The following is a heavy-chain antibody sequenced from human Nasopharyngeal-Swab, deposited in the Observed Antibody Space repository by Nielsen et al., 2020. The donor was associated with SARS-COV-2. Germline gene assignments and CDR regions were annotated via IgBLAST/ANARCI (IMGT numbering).Heavy chain of an antibody. J-gene: IGHJ6*03. CDR2: ISGSGGGT. D-gene: IGHD3-16*01. CDR1: GFTFSSYA. V-gene: IGHV3-23*01. Sequence: GGSLRLSCAASGFTFSSYAMSWVRQAPGKGLEWVSAISGSGGGTYYADSVKGRFTISRDNSKNTLYLQMNSLRADDTAVYYCAKEATLGGVGDYYYMDVWGKGTTVTVSS. CDR3: AKEATLGGVGDYYYMDV.